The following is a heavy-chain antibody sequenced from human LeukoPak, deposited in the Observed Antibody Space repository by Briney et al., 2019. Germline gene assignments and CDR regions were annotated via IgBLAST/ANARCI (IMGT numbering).Heavy chain of an antibody. CDR1: GGSLTNYY. J-gene: IGHJ4*02. Sequence: PSETLSLTCSVSGGSLTNYYWSWIRQPPGKGLEWIGYMYYTGNVNYNPSLKSRVTMSVDTSKNQFSLKLNSVTAADTAVYYCARGAPSDYWGQGTLVTVSS. CDR2: MYYTGNV. CDR3: ARGAPSDY. V-gene: IGHV4-59*12.